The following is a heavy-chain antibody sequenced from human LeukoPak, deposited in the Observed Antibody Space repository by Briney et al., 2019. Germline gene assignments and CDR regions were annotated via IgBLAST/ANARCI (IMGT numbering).Heavy chain of an antibody. J-gene: IGHJ3*02. V-gene: IGHV3-30*04. D-gene: IGHD2-21*02. CDR2: ISYDGSNK. CDR3: AREGCGGDCYSNAFDI. CDR1: GFTFSSYV. Sequence: GRSLRLSCAASGFTFSSYVMHWVRQAPGKGLEWVAVISYDGSNKYYADSVKGRLTISRDNSKNTLYLQMNSLRAEDRAVYYCAREGCGGDCYSNAFDIWGQGTMVTVSS.